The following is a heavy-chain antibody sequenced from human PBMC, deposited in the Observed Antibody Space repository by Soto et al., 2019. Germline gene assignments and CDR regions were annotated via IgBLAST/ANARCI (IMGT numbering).Heavy chain of an antibody. J-gene: IGHJ4*02. D-gene: IGHD6-13*01. V-gene: IGHV3-15*01. CDR2: IKSNADGGTR. CDR1: GFTFTTAW. Sequence: EVQLVESGGGLVKPGGSLRLPCAASGFTFTTAWMSWVRQAPGKGLEWVGRIKSNADGGTRDYAAPVKGRFTISRDDSKNTVYLQMNSLKTEDTAVYYCTTGIPGIYWGQGTLVTVSS. CDR3: TTGIPGIY.